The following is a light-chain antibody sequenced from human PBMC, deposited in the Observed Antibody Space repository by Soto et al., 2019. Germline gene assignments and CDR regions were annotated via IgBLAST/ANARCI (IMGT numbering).Light chain of an antibody. CDR1: SGHSNYA. J-gene: IGLJ3*02. V-gene: IGLV4-69*01. Sequence: QPVLTQSPSASASLGASVKLTCTLSSGHSNYAIAWHQQQPEKGPRYLMKLNSDGSHSKGDGIPDRFSGSSSGAERYLTSSILQSEDEADYYCQTWGTGPWVFGGGTKLTVL. CDR2: LNSDGSH. CDR3: QTWGTGPWV.